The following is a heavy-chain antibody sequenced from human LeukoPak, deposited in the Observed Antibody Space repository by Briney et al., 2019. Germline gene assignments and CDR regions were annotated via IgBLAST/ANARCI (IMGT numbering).Heavy chain of an antibody. CDR3: ARGLGRYFDWLFSQSPQNWFDP. CDR1: GYTFTSYD. V-gene: IGHV1-8*01. J-gene: IGHJ5*02. D-gene: IGHD3-9*01. CDR2: MNPNSGNT. Sequence: GASVKVSCKASGYTFTSYDINWVRQATGQGLEWMGWMNPNSGNTGYAQKFQGRVTMTRNTSISTAYMELSSLRSEDTAVYYCARGLGRYFDWLFSQSPQNWFDPWGQGTLVTVSS.